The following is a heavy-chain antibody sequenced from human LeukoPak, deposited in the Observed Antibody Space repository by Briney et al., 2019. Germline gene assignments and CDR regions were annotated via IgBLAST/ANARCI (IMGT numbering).Heavy chain of an antibody. CDR2: IYYSGST. Sequence: PSETLSLTCTVSGGSFSSGGYYWSWIRQHPGKGLEWIGYIYYSGSTYYNPSLKSRVTMSVDTSKNQFSLKVSSVTAADTAVYYCARVGYSYGYDYWGQGTLVTVSS. CDR3: ARVGYSYGYDY. D-gene: IGHD5-18*01. CDR1: GGSFSSGGYY. V-gene: IGHV4-31*03. J-gene: IGHJ4*02.